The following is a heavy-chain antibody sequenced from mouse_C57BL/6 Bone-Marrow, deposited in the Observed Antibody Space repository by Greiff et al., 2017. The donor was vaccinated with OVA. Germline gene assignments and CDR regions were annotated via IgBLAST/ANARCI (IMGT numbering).Heavy chain of an antibody. V-gene: IGHV5-4*01. CDR2: ISDGGSYT. D-gene: IGHD1-1*01. CDR3: AREITTVVDNYFDY. CDR1: GFTFSSYA. J-gene: IGHJ2*01. Sequence: EVKLVESGGGLVKPGGSLKLSCAASGFTFSSYAMSWVRQTPEKRLEWVATISDGGSYTYYPDNVKGRFTISRDNAKNNLYLQMSHLKSEDTAMYYCAREITTVVDNYFDYWGQGTTLTVSS.